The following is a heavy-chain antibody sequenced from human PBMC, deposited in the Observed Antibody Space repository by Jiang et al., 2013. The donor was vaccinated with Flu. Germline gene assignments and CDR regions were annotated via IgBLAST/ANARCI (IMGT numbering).Heavy chain of an antibody. CDR3: AKDRSSGYDAFDI. CDR2: ISYDGSNK. D-gene: IGHD3-22*01. Sequence: SCAASGFTFSSYGMHWVRQAPGKGLEWVAVISYDGSNKYYVDSVKGRFTISRDNSKNTLYLQMNSLRAEDTAVYYCAKDRSSGYDAFDIWGQGTMVTVSS. J-gene: IGHJ3*02. V-gene: IGHV3-30*18. CDR1: GFTFSSYG.